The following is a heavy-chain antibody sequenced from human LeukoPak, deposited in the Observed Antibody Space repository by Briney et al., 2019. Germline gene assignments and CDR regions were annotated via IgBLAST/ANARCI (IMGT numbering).Heavy chain of an antibody. D-gene: IGHD3-22*01. Sequence: PSEALSLTCTVSGGSISGFHWSWIRQPPEKGLEWIGYLYSSGSTNYNPSLKSRVIISVDTSKNHFSLRLSSVTAADTAVYYCARDYDGSGLSWFDRWGQGTLVTVSS. CDR1: GGSISGFH. CDR3: ARDYDGSGLSWFDR. J-gene: IGHJ5*02. V-gene: IGHV4-59*01. CDR2: LYSSGST.